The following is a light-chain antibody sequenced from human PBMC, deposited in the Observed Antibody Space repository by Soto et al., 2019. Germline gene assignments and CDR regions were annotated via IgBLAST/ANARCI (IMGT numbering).Light chain of an antibody. Sequence: EKVMTQSPATLSVSPGEGATLSCRASQNINNNLAWYQQKPGQAPRLLIYGASTRSAGIPPRFSGSGSGTEFTLIISSLQSEDFEVYYCQQYHDWPAWTFGQGTKVEVK. J-gene: IGKJ1*01. V-gene: IGKV3-15*01. CDR1: QNINNN. CDR2: GAS. CDR3: QQYHDWPAWT.